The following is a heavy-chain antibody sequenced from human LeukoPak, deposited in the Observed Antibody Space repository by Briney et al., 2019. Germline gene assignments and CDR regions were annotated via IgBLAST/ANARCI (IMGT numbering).Heavy chain of an antibody. V-gene: IGHV3-23*01. CDR3: AELGITMIGGV. CDR2: ISGSGGST. J-gene: IGHJ6*04. D-gene: IGHD3-10*02. Sequence: GGTLRLSCAASGFTFSSYGMSWVRQAQGKGLRWVSAISGSGGSTYYADSVKGRFTISRDNAKNSLYLQMNSLRAEDTAVYYCAELGITMIGGVWGKGTTVTISS. CDR1: GFTFSSYG.